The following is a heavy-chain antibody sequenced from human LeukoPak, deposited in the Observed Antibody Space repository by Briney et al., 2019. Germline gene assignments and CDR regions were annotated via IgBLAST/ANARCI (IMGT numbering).Heavy chain of an antibody. J-gene: IGHJ5*02. CDR3: ARRLRQNLFDP. Sequence: SPSETLSLTCSVSGYSISSGYYWGWIRQPPEKGLEWIGSIYYSGSSNYNPSLKSRVTMSVDTSKNQFSLKLTSVTAADTAVYYCARRLRQNLFDPWGQGTLVTVSS. CDR2: IYYSGSS. V-gene: IGHV4-38-2*02. CDR1: GYSISSGYY. D-gene: IGHD4-17*01.